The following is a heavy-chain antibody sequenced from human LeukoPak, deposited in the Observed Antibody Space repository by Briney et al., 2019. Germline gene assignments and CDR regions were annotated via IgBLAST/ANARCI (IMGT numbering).Heavy chain of an antibody. CDR1: GYRFSSYW. CDR2: IHPGDSDT. J-gene: IGHJ4*02. CDR3: ARHLNDYGDQGSGDY. V-gene: IGHV5-51*01. D-gene: IGHD4-17*01. Sequence: GESLKISCRGSGYRFSSYWIGWVRQTPGKGLEWMGIIHPGDSDTRYSPSFEGQVTISADKSFSTAYLQWSSLKASDTAMYYCARHLNDYGDQGSGDYWGQGTLVTVSS.